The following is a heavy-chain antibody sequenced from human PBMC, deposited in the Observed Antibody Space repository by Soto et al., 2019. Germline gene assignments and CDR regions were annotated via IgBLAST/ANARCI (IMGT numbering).Heavy chain of an antibody. CDR1: GGSFSGYY. CDR3: ARGRWGYYYGSGSYPAGWIDP. Sequence: SETLSLTCAVYGGSFSGYYWIWIRQPPGKGLEWIGEINHSGSTNYNPSLKSRVTISVDTSKNQFSLKLSSVTAADTAVYYCARGRWGYYYGSGSYPAGWIDPWGQGTLVTVSS. CDR2: INHSGST. V-gene: IGHV4-34*01. J-gene: IGHJ5*02. D-gene: IGHD3-10*01.